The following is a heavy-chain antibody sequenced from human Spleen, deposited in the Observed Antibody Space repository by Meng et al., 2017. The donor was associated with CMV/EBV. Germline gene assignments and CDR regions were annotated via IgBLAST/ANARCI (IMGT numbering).Heavy chain of an antibody. Sequence: VSGGSVSSGTYYWSWIWQPPGKGLEWIGYIYYSGSTNYNPSLKSRVTISVDSSKNQISLKLSSVTAADTAVYYCARPGRGGNTRFDPWGQGTLVTVSS. V-gene: IGHV4-61*01. J-gene: IGHJ5*02. D-gene: IGHD2-15*01. CDR1: GGSVSSGTYY. CDR2: IYYSGST. CDR3: ARPGRGGNTRFDP.